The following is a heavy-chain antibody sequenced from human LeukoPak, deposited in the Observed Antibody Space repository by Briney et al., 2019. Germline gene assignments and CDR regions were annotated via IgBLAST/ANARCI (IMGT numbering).Heavy chain of an antibody. J-gene: IGHJ5*02. V-gene: IGHV3-23*01. CDR2: TSGSGVNS. CDR1: GFTLRSYD. CDR3: AKEGGGGRCHDCAWFDP. D-gene: IGHD2-15*01. Sequence: QPGGSLRLSCAASGFTLRSYDMSWVRQAPGKGLEWVAATSGSGVNSYYADSVRGRFTISRDNPKNTLYLQMNSLRAEDTAVYYCAKEGGGGRCHDCAWFDPWGQGTLVTVSS.